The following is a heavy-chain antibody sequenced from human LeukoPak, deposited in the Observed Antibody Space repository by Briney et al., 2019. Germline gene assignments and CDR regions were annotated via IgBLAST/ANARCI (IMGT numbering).Heavy chain of an antibody. J-gene: IGHJ4*02. Sequence: SETLSLTCTVSGGSISGSYWSWIRQPPGKGLECIGHIYYLGTTKYNPSLKSRLTISVDTSKNQLSLKLSSLTAADTALYYCARSPVAGTGIWYFDYWGQGTLVTVSS. V-gene: IGHV4-59*12. CDR3: ARSPVAGTGIWYFDY. D-gene: IGHD6-19*01. CDR1: GGSISGSY. CDR2: IYYLGTT.